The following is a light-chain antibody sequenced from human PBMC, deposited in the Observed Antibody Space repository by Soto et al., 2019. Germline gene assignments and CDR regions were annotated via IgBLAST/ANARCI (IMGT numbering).Light chain of an antibody. CDR2: GAS. CDR1: QSVSRSY. V-gene: IGKV3-20*01. CDR3: QQYGDSPIT. Sequence: EIVLTQSPGTLSLSPGERATLSCRASQSVSRSYLAWYQQKPGQAPRLLIYGASSRAIGIPDRFSGSGSGTDFALTISRLEPEDFAVYYCQQYGDSPITFGQGTRLEIK. J-gene: IGKJ5*01.